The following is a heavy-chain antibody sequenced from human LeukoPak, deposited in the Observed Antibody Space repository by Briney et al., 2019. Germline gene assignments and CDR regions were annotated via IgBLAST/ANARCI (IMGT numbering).Heavy chain of an antibody. D-gene: IGHD3-22*01. CDR3: ARSNRGDSRAQNDVLDI. CDR2: IWPDGGKK. V-gene: IGHV3-33*01. CDR1: GFVFNPYG. Sequence: GGSLGLSCAASGFVFNPYGMHWVAQVPGGGVDWVAFIWPDGGKKVHADSLEDRFTISRDNSKNILFLQMTYVRAEDTALYYCARSNRGDSRAQNDVLDISGQGTMVTVSS. J-gene: IGHJ3*02.